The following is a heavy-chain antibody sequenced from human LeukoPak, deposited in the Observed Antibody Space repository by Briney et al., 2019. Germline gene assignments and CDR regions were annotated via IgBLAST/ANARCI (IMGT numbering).Heavy chain of an antibody. CDR3: AGGGDYYDSSGYYHFDY. D-gene: IGHD3-22*01. V-gene: IGHV4-34*01. J-gene: IGHJ4*02. CDR1: GGSFSGYY. Sequence: SETLSLTCAVYGGSFSGYYWSWIRHPPGKGLEWIGEINHSGSTNYNPSLKSRVTISVDTSKNQFSLKLSSVTAADTAVYYCAGGGDYYDSSGYYHFDYWGQGTLVTVSS. CDR2: INHSGST.